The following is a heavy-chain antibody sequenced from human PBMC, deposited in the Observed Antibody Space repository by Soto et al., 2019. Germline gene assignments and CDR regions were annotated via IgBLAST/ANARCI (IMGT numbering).Heavy chain of an antibody. CDR3: ARVGRWLQFSRNWFDP. CDR1: GGTFSSYA. D-gene: IGHD5-12*01. Sequence: KVSCKASGGTFSSYAISWARQAPGQGLEWTGGIIPIFGTANYAQKFQGRVTITADESTSTAYMELSSLRSEDTAVYYCARVGRWLQFSRNWFDPWGQGTLVTVSS. V-gene: IGHV1-69*01. J-gene: IGHJ5*02. CDR2: IIPIFGTA.